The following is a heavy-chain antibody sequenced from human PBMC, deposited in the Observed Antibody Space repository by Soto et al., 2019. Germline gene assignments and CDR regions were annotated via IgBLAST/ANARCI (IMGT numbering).Heavy chain of an antibody. D-gene: IGHD5-18*01. Sequence: EVQLVXXXXXXXXXXXSLRLSCAASGFTFNNAWMSWVRQAPGKGLEWVGRIKGRFTISRDDSKNTLSLQMNSLKTEDTAVYYCTTGTAVAKYYFDFWGQGTLVTVSS. J-gene: IGHJ4*02. CDR1: GFTFNNAW. CDR3: TTGTAVAKYYFDF. V-gene: IGHV3-15*01. CDR2: I.